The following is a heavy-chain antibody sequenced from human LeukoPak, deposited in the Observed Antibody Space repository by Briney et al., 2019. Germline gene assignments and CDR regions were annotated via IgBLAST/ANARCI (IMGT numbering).Heavy chain of an antibody. D-gene: IGHD5-12*01. CDR1: GFTFSSYG. Sequence: PGRSLRLSCEASGFTFSSYGMHWVRQAPGKGLEWVSSISSSSSYIYYADSVKGRFTISRDNAKNSLYLQMNSLRAEDTAVYYCASWLRLGGGTLDYWGQGTLVTVSS. J-gene: IGHJ4*02. V-gene: IGHV3-21*01. CDR3: ASWLRLGGGTLDY. CDR2: ISSSSSYI.